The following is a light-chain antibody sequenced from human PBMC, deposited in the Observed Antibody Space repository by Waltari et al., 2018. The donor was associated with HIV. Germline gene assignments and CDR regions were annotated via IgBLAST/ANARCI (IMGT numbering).Light chain of an antibody. V-gene: IGLV1-40*01. Sequence: QSVLTQPPSVSGAPGQRVTIPCTGSSSNIGAGYDVHWYQQLPGKAPKLLISGNNHRPSGVPDRVSGSKSGTSTSLAITGLQAEDEADYFCQSYDSSLSDLLFGGGTKLTVL. CDR3: QSYDSSLSDLL. J-gene: IGLJ3*02. CDR2: GNN. CDR1: SSNIGAGYD.